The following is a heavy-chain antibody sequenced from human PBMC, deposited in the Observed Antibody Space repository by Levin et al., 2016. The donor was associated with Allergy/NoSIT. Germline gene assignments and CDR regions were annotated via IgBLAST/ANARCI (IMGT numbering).Heavy chain of an antibody. CDR3: ARSFYYGSGSYPVDP. Sequence: GGSLRLSCAASGFTFSSYAMHWVRQAPGKRLEWISYISSGDRSYTYYADAVKGRFTISRDNAKNSLFLLMNSLRAEDTAMYYCARSFYYGSGSYPVDPWGQGTLVSVSS. D-gene: IGHD3-10*01. CDR1: GFTFSSYA. J-gene: IGHJ5*02. V-gene: IGHV3-21*05. CDR2: ISSGDRSYT.